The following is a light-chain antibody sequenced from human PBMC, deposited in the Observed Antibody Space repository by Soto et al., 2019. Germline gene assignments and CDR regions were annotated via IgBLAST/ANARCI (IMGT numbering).Light chain of an antibody. Sequence: EVMLTQSPGTLSLSPGERATLSCRASQSIFSNYLAWYQQKSGQAPRLLIYGASNRATGIPDRFSGSGSGTDVTLTISRLEPEDFAVYYCQQYGTSPLTFGQGTKVEFK. CDR2: GAS. J-gene: IGKJ1*01. CDR3: QQYGTSPLT. CDR1: QSIFSNY. V-gene: IGKV3-20*01.